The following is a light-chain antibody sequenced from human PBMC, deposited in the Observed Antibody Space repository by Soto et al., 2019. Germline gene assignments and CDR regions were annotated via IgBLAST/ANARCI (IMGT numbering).Light chain of an antibody. CDR3: QQYDNWPWT. CDR1: QSVSSSH. Sequence: EIVLTQSPATLSFSPGERATLACRASQSVSSSHLAWYQQKPGQAPRLLISGASSRATGIPDRFTGSGSGTDFTLTISSLQSEDFAVYYCQQYDNWPWTFGQGTKVDIK. CDR2: GAS. V-gene: IGKV3-20*01. J-gene: IGKJ1*01.